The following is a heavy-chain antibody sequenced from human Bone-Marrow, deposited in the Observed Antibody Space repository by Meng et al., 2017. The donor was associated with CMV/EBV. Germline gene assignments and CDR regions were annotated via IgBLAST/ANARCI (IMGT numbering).Heavy chain of an antibody. CDR3: AKDGERWGSGSYYYNYGMDV. Sequence: GESLKISCAASGFIFSGYGMHWVRQAPGKGLEWVAFIRHDESNKYYADSAKGRFTISRDNSKNTLYLEMNSLRPEDTAVYYCAKDGERWGSGSYYYNYGMDVWGQGTTVTVSS. CDR2: IRHDESNK. J-gene: IGHJ6*02. V-gene: IGHV3-30*02. D-gene: IGHD3-10*01. CDR1: GFIFSGYG.